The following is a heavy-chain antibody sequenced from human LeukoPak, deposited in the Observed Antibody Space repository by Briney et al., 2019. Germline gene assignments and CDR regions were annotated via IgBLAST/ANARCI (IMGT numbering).Heavy chain of an antibody. CDR3: AREPGSFGVVTYFDY. D-gene: IGHD3-3*01. CDR1: GGSISSGDYY. V-gene: IGHV4-30-4*08. Sequence: SETLSLTCTVSGGSISSGDYYWSWIRQPPGKGLEWIGYIYYSGSTYYNPSLKSRVTISVDTSKNQFPLKLSSVTAADTAVYYCAREPGSFGVVTYFDYWGQGTLVTVSS. CDR2: IYYSGST. J-gene: IGHJ4*02.